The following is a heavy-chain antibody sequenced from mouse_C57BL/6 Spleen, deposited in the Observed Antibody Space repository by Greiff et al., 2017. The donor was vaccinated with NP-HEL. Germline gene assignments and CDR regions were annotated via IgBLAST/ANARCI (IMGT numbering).Heavy chain of an antibody. V-gene: IGHV1-9*01. Sequence: QVQLQQSGAELMKPGASVKLSCKATGYTFTGYWIEWVKQRPGHGLEWIGEILPGSGSTNYNEKFKGKATFTADTSSNTAYMQLSSLTSEDSAIYYCARAGITTVVGGYFDYWGQGTTLTVSS. CDR2: ILPGSGST. CDR3: ARAGITTVVGGYFDY. CDR1: GYTFTGYW. D-gene: IGHD1-1*01. J-gene: IGHJ2*01.